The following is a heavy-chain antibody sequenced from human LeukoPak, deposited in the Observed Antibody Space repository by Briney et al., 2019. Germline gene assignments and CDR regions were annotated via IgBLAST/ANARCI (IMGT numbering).Heavy chain of an antibody. CDR3: ARQLFRQWPEYFQH. J-gene: IGHJ1*01. CDR2: IYYSGST. CDR1: GGSISSSSYY. V-gene: IGHV4-39*01. Sequence: SETLSLTCTVSGGSISSSSYYWGWIRQPPGKGLEWIGSIYYSGSTFYTPSLKSRVTISVDTSKNQSSLKLSSVTAADTAVYYCARQLFRQWPEYFQHWGQGTLVTVSS. D-gene: IGHD6-19*01.